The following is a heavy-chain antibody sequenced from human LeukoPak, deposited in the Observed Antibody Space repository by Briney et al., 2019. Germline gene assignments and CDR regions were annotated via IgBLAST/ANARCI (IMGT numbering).Heavy chain of an antibody. V-gene: IGHV3-15*01. CDR2: IQSKSDGGTT. D-gene: IGHD5-12*01. CDR1: GFTFTNAW. J-gene: IGHJ4*02. Sequence: GGSLRLSCAASGFTFTNAWMSWVRQVPGKGLEWVGRIQSKSDGGTTEYAAPVKGRFTISRDDSKNTLYLQMNSLKTEDTAVYYCTTGWLGGYWGQGTLVTVSS. CDR3: TTGWLGGY.